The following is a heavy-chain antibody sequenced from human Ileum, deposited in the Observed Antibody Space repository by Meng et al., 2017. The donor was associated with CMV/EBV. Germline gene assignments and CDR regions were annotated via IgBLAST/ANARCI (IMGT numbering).Heavy chain of an antibody. Sequence: GESLKISCAASGFTFSSYEMNWVRQAPGKGLEWVSYISSSSSSIYYADSVKGRFTISRDNAKNSLYLQMSSLRDEDTAVYYCARSFFGSGSYYSQYWGQGTLVTVSS. D-gene: IGHD3-10*01. CDR2: ISSSSSSI. J-gene: IGHJ4*02. CDR1: GFTFSSYE. V-gene: IGHV3-48*03. CDR3: ARSFFGSGSYYSQY.